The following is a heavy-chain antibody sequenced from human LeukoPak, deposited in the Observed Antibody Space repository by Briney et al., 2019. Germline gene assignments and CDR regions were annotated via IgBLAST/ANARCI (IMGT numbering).Heavy chain of an antibody. CDR1: GFTFSSYA. CDR2: ICGSGGST. D-gene: IGHD6-13*01. V-gene: IGHV3-23*01. CDR3: AKDRAAALYYYYMDV. J-gene: IGHJ6*03. Sequence: GGSLRLSCAASGFTFSSYAMSWVRQAPGKGLEWVSTICGSGGSTYYADSVRGRFTISRDNSKSTLYLQMNSLRAEDTAVYYCAKDRAAALYYYYMDVWGKGTTVTVS.